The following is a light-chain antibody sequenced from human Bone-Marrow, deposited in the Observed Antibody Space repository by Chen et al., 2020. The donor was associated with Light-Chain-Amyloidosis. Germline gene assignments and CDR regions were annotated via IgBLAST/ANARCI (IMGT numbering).Light chain of an antibody. CDR3: ASWDDSLNGWV. Sequence: QSVLTQPPSASGTPGQRVTISCSGSSSNIGSRPVNWYQHFPGTAPKLLISPNTQRPSGVPARVSGSKSCTSASLAIRGLQSEDEADYYCASWDDSLNGWVFGGGTKLTVL. CDR1: SSNIGSRP. V-gene: IGLV1-44*01. J-gene: IGLJ3*02. CDR2: PNT.